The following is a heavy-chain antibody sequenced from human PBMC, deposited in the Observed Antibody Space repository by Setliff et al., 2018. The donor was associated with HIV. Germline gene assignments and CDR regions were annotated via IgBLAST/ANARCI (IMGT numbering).Heavy chain of an antibody. CDR3: ARGRGPVGGDAIDI. D-gene: IGHD3-16*01. V-gene: IGHV4-4*02. CDR2: ISHGGSA. Sequence: PSETLSLTCAVSGDSISSTSWWSWVRQSPGKGLEWIGEISHGGSANYNPSLKSRVTISEDTSKNQFSLKLKSATAADTAVYYCARGRGPVGGDAIDIWGQGTMVTVSS. CDR1: GDSISSTSW. J-gene: IGHJ3*02.